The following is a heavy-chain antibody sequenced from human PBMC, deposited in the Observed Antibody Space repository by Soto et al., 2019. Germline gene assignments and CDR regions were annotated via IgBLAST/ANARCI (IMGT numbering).Heavy chain of an antibody. Sequence: HPGGSLRLSCAASGFTFSSYWMHWVRQAPGKGLVWVSRINSDGSSTSYADSVKGRFTISRDNAKNTLYLQMNSLRAEDTAVYYCARGPRQSIAAAGTGSHYYGMDVWGQGTTVTVSS. CDR3: ARGPRQSIAAAGTGSHYYGMDV. D-gene: IGHD6-13*01. CDR2: INSDGSST. CDR1: GFTFSSYW. V-gene: IGHV3-74*01. J-gene: IGHJ6*02.